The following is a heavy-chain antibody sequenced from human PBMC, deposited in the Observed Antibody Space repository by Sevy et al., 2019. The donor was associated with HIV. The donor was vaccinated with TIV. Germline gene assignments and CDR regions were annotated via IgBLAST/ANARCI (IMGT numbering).Heavy chain of an antibody. D-gene: IGHD1-7*01. CDR2: INKDGGEK. V-gene: IGHV3-7*01. CDR3: AREQITGAKPDCFDY. Sequence: GGSLRLSCAVSGFTFSNYWMSWVRQAPGKGLECVANINKDGGEKYYLDSVKGRFFVSRDNAKNSLYLQMDSLRAEDTAVYYCAREQITGAKPDCFDYWGQGTLVTVSS. J-gene: IGHJ4*02. CDR1: GFTFSNYW.